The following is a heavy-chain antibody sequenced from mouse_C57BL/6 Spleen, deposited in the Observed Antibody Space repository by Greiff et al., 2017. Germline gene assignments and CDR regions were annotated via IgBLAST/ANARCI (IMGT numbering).Heavy chain of an antibody. J-gene: IGHJ3*01. Sequence: VQLQQSGPELVKPGASVKISCKASGYAFSSSWMNWVKQRPGKGLEWIGRIYPGDGDTNYNGKFKGKATLTADKSSSTAYMQLSSLTSEDSAVYFCARGGYYSNYGFAYWGQGTLVTVSA. CDR2: IYPGDGDT. D-gene: IGHD2-5*01. V-gene: IGHV1-82*01. CDR3: ARGGYYSNYGFAY. CDR1: GYAFSSSW.